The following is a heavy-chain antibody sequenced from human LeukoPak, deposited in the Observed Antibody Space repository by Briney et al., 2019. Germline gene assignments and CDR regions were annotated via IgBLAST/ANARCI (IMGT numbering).Heavy chain of an antibody. CDR1: GGSISSYY. CDR3: ARHGDGYYDILTGSFDY. D-gene: IGHD3-9*01. Sequence: SETLSLTCTVSGGSISSYYWSWIRQPAGKGLEWIGRIYISESTNYNPSLRSRVTMSVDTSKNQFSLKLSSVTAADTAVYYCARHGDGYYDILTGSFDYWGQGTLVTVSS. CDR2: IYISEST. J-gene: IGHJ4*02. V-gene: IGHV4-4*07.